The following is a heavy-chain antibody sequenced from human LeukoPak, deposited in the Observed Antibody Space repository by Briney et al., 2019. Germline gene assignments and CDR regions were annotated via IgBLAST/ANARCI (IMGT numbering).Heavy chain of an antibody. CDR3: AKDPSTLTSTDDY. J-gene: IGHJ4*02. CDR2: ISASGGST. Sequence: GGTLRLSCAASGFTFSSYGMSWVRQAPGKGLEWVSTISASGGSTHYADSVKGRFTISRDNSKNTLYVQMNSLRAEDTAVYHCAKDPSTLTSTDDYWGQGTLVTVSS. CDR1: GFTFSSYG. V-gene: IGHV3-23*01.